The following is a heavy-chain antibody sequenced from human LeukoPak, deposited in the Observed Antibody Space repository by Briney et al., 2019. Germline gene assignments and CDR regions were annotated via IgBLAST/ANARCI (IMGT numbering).Heavy chain of an antibody. D-gene: IGHD3-22*01. V-gene: IGHV3-23*01. CDR3: ARGMSATSGYLELEY. Sequence: SGGSLRLSCAVSGFSFSSYGMHWVRQSPGKGLEWVSAISGSGGNTYSADSVKGRCTISRDNSLQTLFLHMNSLRAEDTAVYYCARGMSATSGYLELEYWGQGALVTVST. CDR2: ISGSGGNT. J-gene: IGHJ4*02. CDR1: GFSFSSYG.